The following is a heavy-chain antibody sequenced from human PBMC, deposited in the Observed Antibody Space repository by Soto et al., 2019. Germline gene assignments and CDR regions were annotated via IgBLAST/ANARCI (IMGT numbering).Heavy chain of an antibody. J-gene: IGHJ4*02. Sequence: PGESLKISCQASGYKFIDYWIGWARQVPGKGLEWMGSLYPGDFDIKYSPSFRGQVTISVDKSTTTAYLQWSSLKDSDTAMYYCARASGGEYYDSRQYYYSYWGQGTLVTSPQ. CDR1: GYKFIDYW. CDR2: LYPGDFDI. D-gene: IGHD3-22*01. V-gene: IGHV5-51*01. CDR3: ARASGGEYYDSRQYYYSY.